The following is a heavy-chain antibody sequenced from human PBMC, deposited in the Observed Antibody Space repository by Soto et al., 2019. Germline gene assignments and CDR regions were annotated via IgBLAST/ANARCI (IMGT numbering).Heavy chain of an antibody. V-gene: IGHV1-18*01. J-gene: IGHJ4*02. CDR3: ARVMLISSAVPGNYFDY. CDR2: ISAYNGNT. CDR1: GYTFTSYG. Sequence: ASVKVSCKASGYTFTSYGISWVRQAPGQGLEWMGWISAYNGNTNYAQKLQGRVTMTIDTSKNQFSLKLSSVTAADTAVYYCARVMLISSAVPGNYFDYWGQGTLVTVSS. D-gene: IGHD3-16*01.